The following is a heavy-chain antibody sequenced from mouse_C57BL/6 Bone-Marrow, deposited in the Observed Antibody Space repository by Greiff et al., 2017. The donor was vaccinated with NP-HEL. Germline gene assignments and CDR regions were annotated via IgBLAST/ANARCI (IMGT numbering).Heavy chain of an antibody. CDR1: GYTFTSYW. D-gene: IGHD1-1*01. V-gene: IGHV1-59*01. CDR2: IDPSDSYT. CDR3: ENFTTVVADYFAY. J-gene: IGHJ2*01. Sequence: QVQLQQPGAELVRPGTSVKLSCKASGYTFTSYWMHWVKQRPGQGLEWIGGIDPSDSYTNYNQKFKGKAKLTVDTSSSTAYMQLSSLTSEDSAVSYCENFTTVVADYFAYWGQGTTLTVSS.